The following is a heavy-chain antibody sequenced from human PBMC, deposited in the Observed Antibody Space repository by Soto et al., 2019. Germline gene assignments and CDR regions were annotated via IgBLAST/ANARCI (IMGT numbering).Heavy chain of an antibody. CDR2: ISSSSSTI. CDR3: ARDSLYGDYKEGDTFDY. J-gene: IGHJ4*02. V-gene: IGHV3-11*04. CDR1: GFTFSDYY. Sequence: GSLRLSCAASGFTFSDYYMSWIRQAPGKGLEWVSYISSSSSTIYYADSVKGRFTISRDNAKNSLYLQMNSLRAEDTAVYYCARDSLYGDYKEGDTFDYWGQGTLVTVSS. D-gene: IGHD4-17*01.